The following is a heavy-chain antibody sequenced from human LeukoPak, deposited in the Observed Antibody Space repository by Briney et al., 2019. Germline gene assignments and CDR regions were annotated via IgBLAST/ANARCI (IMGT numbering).Heavy chain of an antibody. CDR3: ARDSDYYYYYYMDV. Sequence: GGSLRLSCAASGFTFSSYWMSWVRQAPGKGLEWVANIKQDGSEKYYVDSVKGRFTISRVNAKNSLYLQMNSLRAEDTAVYYCARDSDYYYYYYMDVWGKGTTVTVSS. CDR2: IKQDGSEK. J-gene: IGHJ6*03. CDR1: GFTFSSYW. V-gene: IGHV3-7*01.